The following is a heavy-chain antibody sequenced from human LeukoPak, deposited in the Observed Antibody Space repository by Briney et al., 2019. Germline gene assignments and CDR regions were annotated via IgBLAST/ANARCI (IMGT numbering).Heavy chain of an antibody. Sequence: SETLSLTCAVYGGSFSGYYWSWIRKPPGKGLEWIGEINHSGSTNYNPSLKSRVTISVDTSKNQFSLKLSSVTAADTAVYYCARGVPYYYDSSGYFLRFDYWGQGTLVTVSS. V-gene: IGHV4-34*01. J-gene: IGHJ4*02. CDR1: GGSFSGYY. D-gene: IGHD3-22*01. CDR3: ARGVPYYYDSSGYFLRFDY. CDR2: INHSGST.